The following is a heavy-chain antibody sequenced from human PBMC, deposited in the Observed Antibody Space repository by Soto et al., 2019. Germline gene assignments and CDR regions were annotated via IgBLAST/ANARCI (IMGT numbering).Heavy chain of an antibody. V-gene: IGHV3-11*05. CDR2: ISSSSSYT. D-gene: IGHD5-12*01. CDR1: GFTFSDYY. Sequence: QVQRVESGGGLVKPGGSLRLSCAASGFTFSDYYMSGIRQAPGKGLEWVSYISSSSSYTNYADSVKGRFTISRDNAKNSLYLQMNSLRAEDTAVYYCARDHHRYSGYDYVDYWGQGTLVTVSS. CDR3: ARDHHRYSGYDYVDY. J-gene: IGHJ4*02.